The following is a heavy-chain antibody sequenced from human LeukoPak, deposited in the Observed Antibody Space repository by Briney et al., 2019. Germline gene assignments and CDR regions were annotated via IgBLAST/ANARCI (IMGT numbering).Heavy chain of an antibody. CDR2: IYPGDSDT. V-gene: IGHV5-51*01. CDR1: GYSFTSYW. Sequence: GESLQISCKGSGYSFTSYWIGWVRPMPGKGLEWMGIIYPGDSDTRYSPSFQGQVTISADKSISTAYLQWSSLKASDTAMYYCARQGPLTTVTTLAFDIWGQGTMVTVSS. D-gene: IGHD4-17*01. J-gene: IGHJ3*02. CDR3: ARQGPLTTVTTLAFDI.